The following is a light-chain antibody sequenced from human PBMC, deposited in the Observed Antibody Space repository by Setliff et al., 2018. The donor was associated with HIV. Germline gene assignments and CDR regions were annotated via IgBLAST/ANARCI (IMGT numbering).Light chain of an antibody. CDR2: EVS. CDR3: SSYRVTSTL. J-gene: IGLJ1*01. Sequence: QSVLTQPASVSGSPGQSITISCTGTNSDIGGYNYVSWYQQHPGKAPKLVIYEVSNRPSGVSDRFSGSKSGNTASLSISGLQAEDEADYYCSSYRVTSTLFGTGTKVT. V-gene: IGLV2-14*01. CDR1: NSDIGGYNY.